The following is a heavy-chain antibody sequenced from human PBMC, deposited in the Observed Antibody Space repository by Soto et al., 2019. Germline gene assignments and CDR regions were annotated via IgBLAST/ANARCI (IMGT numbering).Heavy chain of an antibody. CDR3: ARCGLDYGMDV. V-gene: IGHV4-4*07. J-gene: IGHJ6*02. D-gene: IGHD3-16*01. Sequence: QVQLQESGPGLVKPSETLSLTCTVSGGSISSYYWCWTGQPAGKGLEWIGRFYPTGKTNYNPSLQSRLTMSADTSRNQFSLNLTSVTAADTAVYYCARCGLDYGMDVWGQGTTVTVSS. CDR1: GGSISSYY. CDR2: FYPTGKT.